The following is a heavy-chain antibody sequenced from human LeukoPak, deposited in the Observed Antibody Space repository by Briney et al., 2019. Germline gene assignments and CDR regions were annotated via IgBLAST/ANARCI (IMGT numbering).Heavy chain of an antibody. V-gene: IGHV4-61*01. CDR3: AREGYYYDGSGYYYPAYYFDY. CDR1: GGSVSSGSYY. CDR2: IYYSGST. Sequence: SETLSLTCTVSGGSVSSGSYYWSWIRQPPGKGLEWIGYIYYSGSTNYNPSLKSRVTISVDTSKNQFSLKLSSVTAADTAVYYCAREGYYYDGSGYYYPAYYFDYWGQGTLVTVSS. J-gene: IGHJ4*02. D-gene: IGHD3-22*01.